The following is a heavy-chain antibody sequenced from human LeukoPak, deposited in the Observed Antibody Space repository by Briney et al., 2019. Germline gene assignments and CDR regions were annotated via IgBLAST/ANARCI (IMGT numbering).Heavy chain of an antibody. V-gene: IGHV3-23*01. Sequence: PGGSLRLSCAVSGITLSNYGMSWVRQAPGKGLEWVAGISGSGGGTVYADSVKGRFTISRDNRKNTLYLQMNSLRADDTAVYFCAKRGVVIRVILVGFHKEAYYFDAWGQGALVTVSP. CDR1: GITLSNYG. CDR3: AKRGVVIRVILVGFHKEAYYFDA. J-gene: IGHJ4*02. D-gene: IGHD3-22*01. CDR2: ISGSGGGT.